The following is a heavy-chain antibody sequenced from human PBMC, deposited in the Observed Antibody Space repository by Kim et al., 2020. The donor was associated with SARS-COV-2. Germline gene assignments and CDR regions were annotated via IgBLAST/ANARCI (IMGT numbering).Heavy chain of an antibody. D-gene: IGHD6-19*01. Sequence: SETLSLTCTVSGGSVSSGNYYWSWIRQPPGKGLEWIGYIYYSGSTNYNPSLKSRVTISVDTSKNQFSLKLSSVTAADTAVYFCAREGHSIGYYVFNGYFDYWGQGSLVTVSS. CDR3: AREGHSIGYYVFNGYFDY. J-gene: IGHJ4*02. CDR1: GGSVSSGNYY. V-gene: IGHV4-61*01. CDR2: IYYSGST.